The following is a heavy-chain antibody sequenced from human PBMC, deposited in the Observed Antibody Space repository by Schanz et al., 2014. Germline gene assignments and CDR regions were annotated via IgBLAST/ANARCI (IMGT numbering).Heavy chain of an antibody. V-gene: IGHV1-18*01. CDR2: ISAQTGDT. Sequence: VQSVHSGTEVQKLGASVKVSCQTSGYTFTAYGINWVRQAPGQGLEWIGWISAQTGDTRYAQKMQGRVTMTRDVSSTTAFLELRSLRYDDTAVYYCARLSVAGRPHVNYWYFDLWGRGTLVTVSS. D-gene: IGHD6-19*01. J-gene: IGHJ2*01. CDR3: ARLSVAGRPHVNYWYFDL. CDR1: GYTFTAYG.